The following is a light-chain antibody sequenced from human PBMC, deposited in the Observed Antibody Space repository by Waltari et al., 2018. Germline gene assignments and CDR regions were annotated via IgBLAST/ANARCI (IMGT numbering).Light chain of an antibody. CDR1: NSNVGSNS. Sequence: QSVLTQPPSASGTPGQRVTISCSGSNSNVGSNSVNWYQQVPGTAPKLLIYRNKHRPSGVPDRFSGSKSGTSASLAISGLQSEDEADYYCAAWDYSLDGHVLFGGGTKLTVL. V-gene: IGLV1-44*01. CDR2: RNK. CDR3: AAWDYSLDGHVL. J-gene: IGLJ2*01.